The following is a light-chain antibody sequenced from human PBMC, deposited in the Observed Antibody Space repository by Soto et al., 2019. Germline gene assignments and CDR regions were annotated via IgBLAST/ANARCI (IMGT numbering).Light chain of an antibody. J-gene: IGLJ3*02. V-gene: IGLV2-23*03. CDR1: SSDVGSYNL. CDR3: WSYAGSGTFGV. Sequence: QSALTQPASVSGSPGKSITISCTGTSSDVGSYNLVSWYQQHPGKAPKLMIYEGSKRPSGVSNRFSGSKSGNTASLTISGLQAEDEADYYCWSYAGSGTFGVFGGGTKLTVL. CDR2: EGS.